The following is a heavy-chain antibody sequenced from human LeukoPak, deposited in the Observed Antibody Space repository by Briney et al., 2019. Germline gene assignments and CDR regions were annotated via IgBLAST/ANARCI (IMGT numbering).Heavy chain of an antibody. D-gene: IGHD5-18*01. CDR1: VFTFSDYY. V-gene: IGHV3-11*03. J-gene: IGHJ4*02. CDR3: ARSNRGVIQLPDY. CDR2: SSSTSSYT. Sequence: GGSLRLSCAASVFTFSDYYMSCISQAPGKGLEWVSYSSSTSSYTNYADSVKGRITISRDNAKNSLYLQMNRLRAEDTAVYYCARSNRGVIQLPDYWGQGTLVTVSS.